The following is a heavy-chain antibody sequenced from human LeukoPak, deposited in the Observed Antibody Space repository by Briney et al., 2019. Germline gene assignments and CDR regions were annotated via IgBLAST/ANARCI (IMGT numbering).Heavy chain of an antibody. CDR3: ARDPYGSGSYGWFDP. CDR1: GFTFSSYS. D-gene: IGHD3-10*01. Sequence: GGSLRPSCAASGFTFSSYSMNWVRQAPGKGLEWVSSISSSSSYIYYADSVKGRFTISRDNAKNSLYLQMNSLRAEDTAVYYCARDPYGSGSYGWFDPWGQGTLVTVSS. V-gene: IGHV3-21*01. J-gene: IGHJ5*02. CDR2: ISSSSSYI.